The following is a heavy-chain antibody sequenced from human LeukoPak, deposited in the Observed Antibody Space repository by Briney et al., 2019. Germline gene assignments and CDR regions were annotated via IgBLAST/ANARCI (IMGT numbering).Heavy chain of an antibody. CDR3: AKNRDSSDYPRDFDF. J-gene: IGHJ4*02. D-gene: IGHD3-22*01. CDR1: GFTFSSYG. CDR2: IRHDGSYQ. Sequence: GGSLRLSRAAFGFTFSSYGMHWVRQTPGKGLEWVAFIRHDGSYQQYADSVKGRFTVSRDNSKDMVYLQMNSLRTEDTAVYYCAKNRDSSDYPRDFDFWGQGTLVTVSS. V-gene: IGHV3-30*02.